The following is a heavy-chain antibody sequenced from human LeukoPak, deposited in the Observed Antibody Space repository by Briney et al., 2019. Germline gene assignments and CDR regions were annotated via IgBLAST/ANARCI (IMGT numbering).Heavy chain of an antibody. CDR3: ARAAPHEFLTLPTDWFDP. V-gene: IGHV1-2*02. D-gene: IGHD3-3*01. CDR1: GFTLHGQY. Sequence: ASVKVSCRASGFTLHGQYTHWLRQPPGQGPEGVGYICLKRGGTNYAQKFQGRVTMTRDTSINTAYMELSRLRSDDTAVYYCARAAPHEFLTLPTDWFDPWGQGTLVAVSS. CDR2: ICLKRGGT. J-gene: IGHJ5*02.